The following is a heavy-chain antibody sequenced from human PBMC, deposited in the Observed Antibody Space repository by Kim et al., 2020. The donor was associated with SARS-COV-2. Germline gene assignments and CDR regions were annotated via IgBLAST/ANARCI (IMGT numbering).Heavy chain of an antibody. J-gene: IGHJ6*02. V-gene: IGHV7-4-1*02. CDR3: ARFAYYCSSTSCYGVGGRYYYYGMDV. CDR1: GYTFTSYA. CDR2: INTNTGNP. D-gene: IGHD2-2*01. Sequence: ASVKVSCKASGYTFTSYAMNWVRQAPGQGLEWMGWINTNTGNPTYAQGFTGRFVFSLDTSVSTAYLQISSLKAEDTAVYYCARFAYYCSSTSCYGVGGRYYYYGMDVWGQGTTVTVSS.